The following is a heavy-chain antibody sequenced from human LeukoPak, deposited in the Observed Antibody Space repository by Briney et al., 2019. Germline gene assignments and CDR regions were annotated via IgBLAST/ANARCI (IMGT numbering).Heavy chain of an antibody. Sequence: PSQTLSLTCTVSGGSISSGGYYWSWIRQPPGKGLEWIGDIYYSGSTNYNPSLKSRVTISVDGPKNQFSLRLSSVTAADTAMYYCARHDHSPYGMDVWGQGTTVTVSS. CDR2: IYYSGST. J-gene: IGHJ6*02. CDR3: ARHDHSPYGMDV. V-gene: IGHV4-61*08. CDR1: GGSISSGGYY. D-gene: IGHD4-11*01.